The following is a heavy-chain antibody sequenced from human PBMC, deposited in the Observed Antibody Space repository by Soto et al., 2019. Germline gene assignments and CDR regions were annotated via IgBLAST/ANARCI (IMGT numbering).Heavy chain of an antibody. J-gene: IGHJ5*02. CDR1: GYTFTSYD. V-gene: IGHV1-8*01. CDR2: MNPNSGNT. Sequence: GASVKVSCKASGYTFTSYDINWVRQATGQGLEWMGWMNPNSGNTGYAQKFQGRVTMTRNTSISTAYMELSSLRSEDTAVYYCARAHYYGSGSYYTSFDPWGQGTLVTVSS. CDR3: ARAHYYGSGSYYTSFDP. D-gene: IGHD3-10*01.